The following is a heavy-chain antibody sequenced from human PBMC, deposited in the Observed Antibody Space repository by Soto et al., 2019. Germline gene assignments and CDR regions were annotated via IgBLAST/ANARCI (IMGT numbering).Heavy chain of an antibody. V-gene: IGHV1-18*01. Sequence: QVQMVQSGAEVKKPGSSVKVSCKASGYTFTSYGISWVRQAPGQGLEWMGWISAYNGNTNYAQKLQGRVTMTTDTCTSTAYMELRSLRSDDTAVYYCASQYYDFWSGGNWFDPWGQGTLVTVSS. CDR1: GYTFTSYG. J-gene: IGHJ5*02. CDR2: ISAYNGNT. D-gene: IGHD3-3*01. CDR3: ASQYYDFWSGGNWFDP.